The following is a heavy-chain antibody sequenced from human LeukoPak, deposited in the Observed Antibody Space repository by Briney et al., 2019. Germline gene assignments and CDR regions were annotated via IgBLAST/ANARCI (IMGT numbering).Heavy chain of an antibody. CDR1: GYTFTSYC. Sequence: GASVKVSCKASGYTFTSYCMHWVRQASGQGLEWMGIINPSGGSTSYAQKFQGRVTMTRDTSTSTVYMELSSLRSEDTAVYYCARGDTVTGFDYWGQGTLVTVSS. CDR3: ARGDTVTGFDY. D-gene: IGHD4-17*01. J-gene: IGHJ4*02. CDR2: INPSGGST. V-gene: IGHV1-46*01.